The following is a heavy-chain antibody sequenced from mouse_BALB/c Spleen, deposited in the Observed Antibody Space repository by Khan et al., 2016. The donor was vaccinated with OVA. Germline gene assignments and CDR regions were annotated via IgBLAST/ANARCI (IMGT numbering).Heavy chain of an antibody. CDR2: IWGGGST. D-gene: IGHD2-10*02. Sequence: QVQLKQSGPGLVAPSQNLSITCSVSGFSLTDYGVSWIRQPPGKGLEWLGVIWGGGSTYYNSALESRLSISKDNSKSQVFSKMNSLQTDDTAMYYCAKGVWSYYYAVDYWGQGTSVTVSS. CDR1: GFSLTDYG. V-gene: IGHV2-6-5*01. J-gene: IGHJ4*01. CDR3: AKGVWSYYYAVDY.